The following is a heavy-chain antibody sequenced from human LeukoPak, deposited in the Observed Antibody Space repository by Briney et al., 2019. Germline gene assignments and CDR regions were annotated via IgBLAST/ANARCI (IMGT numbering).Heavy chain of an antibody. CDR3: ARGTRLMDPLDY. CDR1: GGAISSYH. CDR2: IYSSGST. Sequence: SETLSLTCTVSGGAISSYHWSWIRQPAGKGLEWIGRIYSSGSTNYNPSLKSRVTISVDKSKNQFSLKLSSVTAADTAVYYCARGTRLMDPLDYWGQGTLVTVSS. D-gene: IGHD3-10*01. J-gene: IGHJ4*02. V-gene: IGHV4-4*07.